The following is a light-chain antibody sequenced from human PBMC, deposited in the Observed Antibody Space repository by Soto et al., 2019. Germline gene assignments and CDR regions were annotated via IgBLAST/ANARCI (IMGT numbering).Light chain of an antibody. CDR3: QQYNSLWT. V-gene: IGKV1-5*01. CDR2: DAS. CDR1: QSISSW. J-gene: IGKJ1*01. Sequence: DIQMTPSPSTLSASVGARVTITCRASQSISSWLAWYQQKPGKAPKLLIYDASSLESGVPSRFSGSGSGTEFTLTISSLQPDDFATYYCQQYNSLWTCGQGTKVDIK.